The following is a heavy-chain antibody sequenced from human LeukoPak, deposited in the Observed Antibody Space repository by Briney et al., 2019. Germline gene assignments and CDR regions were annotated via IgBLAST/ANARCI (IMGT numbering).Heavy chain of an antibody. J-gene: IGHJ4*02. CDR2: IYSSGST. Sequence: SETLSLTCTVSGASVSGSPYYWGWIRQPPGKGLEWIGSIYSSGSTYYNASLQSRVTISIETSKNQISLRLNSVAAADTAIYYCAKSGGYGLIDYWGQGTLVTVSS. CDR1: GASVSGSPYY. D-gene: IGHD1-26*01. CDR3: AKSGGYGLIDY. V-gene: IGHV4-39*01.